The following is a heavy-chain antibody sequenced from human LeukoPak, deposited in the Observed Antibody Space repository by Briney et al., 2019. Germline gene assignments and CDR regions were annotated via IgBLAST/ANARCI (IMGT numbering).Heavy chain of an antibody. CDR3: AKDRSSGWYANGFDY. D-gene: IGHD6-19*01. Sequence: PGAALRLSCAASGFTFSSYGMHWVRQAPGKGLEWVAFIRYDGSNKYYEDSVKGRFTISRDNSKNTLYLQMNSLRAEDTAVYYCAKDRSSGWYANGFDYWGQGTLVTVSS. J-gene: IGHJ4*02. CDR1: GFTFSSYG. V-gene: IGHV3-30*02. CDR2: IRYDGSNK.